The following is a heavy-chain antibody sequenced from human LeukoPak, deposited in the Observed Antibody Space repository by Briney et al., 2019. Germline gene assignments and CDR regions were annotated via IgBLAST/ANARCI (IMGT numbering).Heavy chain of an antibody. V-gene: IGHV3-23*01. J-gene: IGHJ3*02. D-gene: IGHD6-19*01. Sequence: GGSLRLSCAASGFTFSSYAMSWVRQAPGKGLEWVSAISGSGGSTYYADSVKGRFTISRDNSKNTLYLQMNSLRAEDTAVYYCAQQWLVLGAFDIWGQGAMVTVSS. CDR3: AQQWLVLGAFDI. CDR2: ISGSGGST. CDR1: GFTFSSYA.